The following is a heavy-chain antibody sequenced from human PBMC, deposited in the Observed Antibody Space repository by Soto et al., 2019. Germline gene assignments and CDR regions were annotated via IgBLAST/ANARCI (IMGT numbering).Heavy chain of an antibody. CDR1: GYTFTGYY. Sequence: SVKVSCKASGYTFTGYYMHWVRQAPGQGLEWMGWINPNSGGTNYAQKFQGRVTMTRDTSISTAYMELSRLRSDDTAVYYCARGWYSSSWYLDYWGQGTLVTVSS. V-gene: IGHV1-2*02. J-gene: IGHJ4*02. CDR2: INPNSGGT. D-gene: IGHD6-13*01. CDR3: ARGWYSSSWYLDY.